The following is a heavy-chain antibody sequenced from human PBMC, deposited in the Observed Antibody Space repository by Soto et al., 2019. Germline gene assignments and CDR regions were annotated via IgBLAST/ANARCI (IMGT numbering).Heavy chain of an antibody. CDR2: IYHSGST. CDR1: GGSISSGGYS. D-gene: IGHD3-22*01. Sequence: PSETLSLTCAVSGGSISSGGYSWSWIRQPPGKGLEWIGYIYHSGSTYYNPSLKSRVTISVDRSKNQFSLKLSSVTAADTAVYYCARVYYYDSSGYYFDYCGQGTLVTVSS. V-gene: IGHV4-30-2*01. J-gene: IGHJ4*02. CDR3: ARVYYYDSSGYYFDY.